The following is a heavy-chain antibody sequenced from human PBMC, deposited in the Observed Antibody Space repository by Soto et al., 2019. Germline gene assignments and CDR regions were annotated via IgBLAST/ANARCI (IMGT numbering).Heavy chain of an antibody. CDR3: ASPGGSGYYYGRSFDY. J-gene: IGHJ4*02. Sequence: PSETLSLTCAVYGGSFSGYYWSWIRQPPGKGLEWIGEINHSGSTNYNPSLKSRVTISVDTSKNQFSLKLSSVTAADTAVYYCASPGGSGYYYGRSFDYWGQGTLVTVSS. CDR2: INHSGST. D-gene: IGHD3-22*01. V-gene: IGHV4-34*01. CDR1: GGSFSGYY.